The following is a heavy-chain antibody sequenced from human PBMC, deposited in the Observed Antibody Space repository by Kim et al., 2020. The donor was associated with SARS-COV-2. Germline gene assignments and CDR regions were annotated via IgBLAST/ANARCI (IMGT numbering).Heavy chain of an antibody. CDR3: VRDPFLFGDI. J-gene: IGHJ4*02. D-gene: IGHD3-3*01. Sequence: GGSLRLSCVASGFTASSTYVIWVRQAPGKGLEWRSVMHRGRETYNADSVKGRITISRDDSNNTVYLQMKGLGVDDTALYYCVRDPFLFGDIWGPGTMVTVSS. CDR2: MHRGRET. V-gene: IGHV3-53*01. CDR1: GFTASSTY.